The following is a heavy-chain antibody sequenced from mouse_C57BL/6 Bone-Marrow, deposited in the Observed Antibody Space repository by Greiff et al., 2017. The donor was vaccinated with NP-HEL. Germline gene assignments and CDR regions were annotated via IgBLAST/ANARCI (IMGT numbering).Heavy chain of an antibody. Sequence: EVMLVESEGGLVQPGSSMKLSCTASGFTFSDYYMAWVRQVPEKGLEWVANINYDGSSTYYLDSLKSRFIISRDNAKNILYLQMSSLKSEDTATYYCARGPLPRLYFDYWGQGTTLTVSS. J-gene: IGHJ2*01. D-gene: IGHD1-2*01. V-gene: IGHV5-16*01. CDR2: INYDGSST. CDR3: ARGPLPRLYFDY. CDR1: GFTFSDYY.